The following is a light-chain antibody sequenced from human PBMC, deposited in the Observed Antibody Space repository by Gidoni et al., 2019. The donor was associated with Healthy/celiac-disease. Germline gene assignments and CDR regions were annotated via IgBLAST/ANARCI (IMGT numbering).Light chain of an antibody. V-gene: IGKV1-39*01. CDR1: QSISSY. CDR2: AAS. CDR3: QQSYSTPRT. Sequence: DIQMTQSPSSLSASVGDRVTITCRASQSISSYLNWDQQKSGKAPKLLIYAASSLQSGVPSRFSGSGSGTDFTLTISSLQPEDFATYYCQQSYSTPRTFGQGTKVEIK. J-gene: IGKJ1*01.